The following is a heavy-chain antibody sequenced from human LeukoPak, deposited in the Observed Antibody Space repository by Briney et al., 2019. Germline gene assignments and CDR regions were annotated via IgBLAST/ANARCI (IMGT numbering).Heavy chain of an antibody. V-gene: IGHV3-23*01. Sequence: PGGSLRLSCAAYGFTFSSYAMSWVRQAPGKGLEWVSAISGCCGSTYYAVSVKGLFTISRDNSKNTLYLQMNSLRAEDTAVYYCAKSESGLRLGELSSFDYWGQGTLVTVSS. CDR1: GFTFSSYA. J-gene: IGHJ4*02. CDR3: AKSESGLRLGELSSFDY. CDR2: ISGCCGST. D-gene: IGHD3-16*02.